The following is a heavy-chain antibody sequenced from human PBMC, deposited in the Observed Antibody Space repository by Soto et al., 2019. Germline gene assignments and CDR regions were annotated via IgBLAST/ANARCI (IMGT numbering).Heavy chain of an antibody. CDR1: GFTLSTYA. CDR3: AKCQVVPGVSGWCNYVDP. D-gene: IGHD2-2*01. CDR2: IRENSGST. Sequence: EVQLLESGGDLVQPGGSLRLSCAASGFTLSTYAMNWVRQAPGKGLEWVSSIRENSGSTDYADSVKGRFTISRDNSKNTLYLQMSSLSADDTAVYDCAKCQVVPGVSGWCNYVDPWGQGTLVTVSS. V-gene: IGHV3-23*01. J-gene: IGHJ5*02.